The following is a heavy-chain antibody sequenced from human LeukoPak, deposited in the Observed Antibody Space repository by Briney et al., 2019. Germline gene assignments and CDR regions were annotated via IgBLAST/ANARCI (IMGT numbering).Heavy chain of an antibody. CDR2: ISSGDGIT. V-gene: IGHV3-23*01. CDR3: AREGEDLSSGDEYDAFDI. CDR1: GFSFSDYA. Sequence: PGGSLRLSCAASGFSFSDYAMTWVRQAPGKGLGWVSTISSGDGITYYADSVKGRFTISRDNAKNTLYLQMNSPRVEDTAVYYCAREGEDLSSGDEYDAFDIWGQGTMVTVSS. D-gene: IGHD2-15*01. J-gene: IGHJ3*02.